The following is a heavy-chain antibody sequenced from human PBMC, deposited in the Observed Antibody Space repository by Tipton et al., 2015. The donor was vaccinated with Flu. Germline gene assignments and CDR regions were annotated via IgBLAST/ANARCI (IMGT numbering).Heavy chain of an antibody. J-gene: IGHJ3*02. Sequence: QLVQSGAEVKKPGAPVKVSCKASGYTFTSYGISWVRQAPGQGLEWMGWISAYNGNTNYAQKLQGRVTMTTDTSTSTAYMELRSLRSDDTAVYYCARVDYYDSSGYYYVDAFDIWGQGKMVTVSS. D-gene: IGHD3-22*01. V-gene: IGHV1-18*01. CDR1: GYTFTSYG. CDR3: ARVDYYDSSGYYYVDAFDI. CDR2: ISAYNGNT.